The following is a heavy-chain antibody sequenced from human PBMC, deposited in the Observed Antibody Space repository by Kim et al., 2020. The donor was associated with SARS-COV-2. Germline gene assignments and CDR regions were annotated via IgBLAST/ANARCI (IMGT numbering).Heavy chain of an antibody. CDR1: GYSISSGYY. CDR3: TSKYYYDTSGFYYADW. J-gene: IGHJ1*01. V-gene: IGHV4-38-2*01. CDR2: IHHSGST. D-gene: IGHD3-22*01. Sequence: SETLSLTCAVSGYSISSGYYWGWIRQPPGKGLEWIGSIHHSGSTYYNPSLKSRVGISIDTSKNQFSLMLNSVTAADTAVYYCTSKYYYDTSGFYYADWWGQGTLVTVSS.